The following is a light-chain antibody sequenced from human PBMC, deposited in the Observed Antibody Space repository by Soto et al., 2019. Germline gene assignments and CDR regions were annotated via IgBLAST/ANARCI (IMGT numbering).Light chain of an antibody. V-gene: IGLV2-14*01. Sequence: QSVLTQPASVSGSPGQSITISCTGTSSDVGGYNYVSWYEQHPGKAPKLMIYDVSNRPTGVSNRLSGSKSGNTASLTISGLQAEDEADYYCSSYTRSTPLNYVLRPRTKLTLL. J-gene: IGLJ1*01. CDR1: SSDVGGYNY. CDR3: SSYTRSTPLNYV. CDR2: DVS.